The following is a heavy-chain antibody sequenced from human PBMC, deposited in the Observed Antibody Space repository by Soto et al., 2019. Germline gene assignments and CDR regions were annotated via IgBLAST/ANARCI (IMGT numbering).Heavy chain of an antibody. CDR1: GGSISSYY. CDR3: ARGNGESGWYTVVDY. D-gene: IGHD6-19*01. Sequence: SSETLSLTCTVSGGSISSYYWSWIRQPPGKGLEWIGYIYYSGSTNYNPSLKSRVTISVDTSKNQFSLKLSSVTAADTAVYYCARGNGESGWYTVVDYWGQGTLVTVSS. J-gene: IGHJ4*02. V-gene: IGHV4-59*01. CDR2: IYYSGST.